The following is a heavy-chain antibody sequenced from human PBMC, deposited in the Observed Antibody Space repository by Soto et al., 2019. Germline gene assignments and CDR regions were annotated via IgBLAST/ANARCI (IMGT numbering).Heavy chain of an antibody. Sequence: HPGGSLRLSCAASGFTFSSYGMHWVRQAPGKGLEWVAVISYDGSNKYYADSVKGRFTISRDNSKNTLYLQMNSLRAEDTAVYYCAKKGPSRYGDYALDYWGQGTLVTVSS. CDR2: ISYDGSNK. J-gene: IGHJ4*02. CDR3: AKKGPSRYGDYALDY. D-gene: IGHD4-17*01. V-gene: IGHV3-30*18. CDR1: GFTFSSYG.